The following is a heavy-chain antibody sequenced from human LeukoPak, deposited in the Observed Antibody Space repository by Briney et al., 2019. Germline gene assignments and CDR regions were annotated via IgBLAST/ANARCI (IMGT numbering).Heavy chain of an antibody. CDR2: IIPIFGTA. J-gene: IGHJ4*02. CDR1: GGTFSSYA. V-gene: IGHV1-69*05. D-gene: IGHD5-24*01. Sequence: ASVKVSCKASGGTFSSYAISWVRQAPGQGLEWMGGIIPIFGTANYAQKFQGRVAMTTDASTSTVYMELRSLRSDDTALYYCARDRSNSDYWGQGTLVTVSS. CDR3: ARDRSNSDY.